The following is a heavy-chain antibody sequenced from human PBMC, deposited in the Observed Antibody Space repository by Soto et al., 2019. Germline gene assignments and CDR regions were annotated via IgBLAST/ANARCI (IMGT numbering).Heavy chain of an antibody. V-gene: IGHV4-59*01. CDR2: IYYSGST. CDR3: ARVGGLAARTFDY. J-gene: IGHJ4*02. D-gene: IGHD6-6*01. CDR1: GGSISDFY. Sequence: SETLSLTCTASGGSISDFYWSWIRQPPGKGLEWIGYIYYSGSTNYNPSLKSRVTISVDTSKHQFSLNLRSMSPADTAVYYCARVGGLAARTFDYWGPGTLVTVSS.